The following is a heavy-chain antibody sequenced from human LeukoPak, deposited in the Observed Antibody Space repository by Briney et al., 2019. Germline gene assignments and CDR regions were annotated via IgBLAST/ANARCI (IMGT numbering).Heavy chain of an antibody. CDR3: ARDAPTYSGSYGRVY. J-gene: IGHJ4*02. CDR2: IYTSGST. CDR1: GGSISSGSYY. Sequence: SQTLSLTCTVSGGSISSGSYYWSWIRQPAGKGLEWIGRIYTSGSTNYNPSLKSRVTISVDTSKNHFSLKLSSVTAADTAVYYCARDAPTYSGSYGRVYWGQGTLVTVFS. D-gene: IGHD1-26*01. V-gene: IGHV4-61*02.